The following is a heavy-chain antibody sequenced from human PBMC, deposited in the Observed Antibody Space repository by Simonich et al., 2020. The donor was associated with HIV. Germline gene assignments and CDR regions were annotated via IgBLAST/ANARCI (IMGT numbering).Heavy chain of an antibody. Sequence: QVQLQESGPRLVKPSETLSLTCTVSGGSISGYYWSWIRQPPGKGLEWIGEINHSGSTNYNPSLKSRVTISVDTSKNQFSLKLSSVTAADTAVYYCARDNWKNWGQGTLVTVSS. CDR3: ARDNWKN. V-gene: IGHV4-34*01. J-gene: IGHJ4*02. D-gene: IGHD1-20*01. CDR1: GGSISGYY. CDR2: INHSGST.